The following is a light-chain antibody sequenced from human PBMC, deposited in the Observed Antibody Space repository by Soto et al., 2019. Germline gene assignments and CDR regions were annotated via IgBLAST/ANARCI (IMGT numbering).Light chain of an antibody. J-gene: IGKJ2*02. Sequence: EVILTQSPATLSLSPGDRATLSCRASQSVSSYLAWYQQKPGQAPRLLIYDVSNRATGIPARFSGSGSGTGFTLTISRLEPEDFGVYFCQQRSEWPLCTFGQGTKLEIK. V-gene: IGKV3-11*01. CDR1: QSVSSY. CDR3: QQRSEWPLCT. CDR2: DVS.